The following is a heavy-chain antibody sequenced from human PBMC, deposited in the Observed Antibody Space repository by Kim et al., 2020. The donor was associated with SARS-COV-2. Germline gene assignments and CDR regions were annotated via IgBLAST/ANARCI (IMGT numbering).Heavy chain of an antibody. D-gene: IGHD3-9*01. CDR1: GFTFGDYA. CDR3: AAGILSGYYSCCRDV. J-gene: IGHJ6*01. V-gene: IGHV3-49*03. CDR2: ISSNAYGGTS. Sequence: GGSLRLSCTASGFTFGDYAMSWFRQAPGKGLEWVGVISSNAYGGTSEYAASVKVRFTSSRDETKSIVQLQMNRPKTEDTYVYYCAAGILSGYYSCCRDV.